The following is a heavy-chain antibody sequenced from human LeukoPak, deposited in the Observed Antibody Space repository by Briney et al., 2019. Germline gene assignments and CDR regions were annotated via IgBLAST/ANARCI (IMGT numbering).Heavy chain of an antibody. Sequence: GGSLRLSCAASGFTFSSYAVHWVRHAPGKGLEWVAVISYDGSNKYYADSVKGRFTISRDNSKNTLYLQMNSLRAEDTAVYYCARGDYDSSGYNPLDYWGQGTLVTVSS. V-gene: IGHV3-30*04. D-gene: IGHD3-22*01. CDR2: ISYDGSNK. CDR1: GFTFSSYA. J-gene: IGHJ4*02. CDR3: ARGDYDSSGYNPLDY.